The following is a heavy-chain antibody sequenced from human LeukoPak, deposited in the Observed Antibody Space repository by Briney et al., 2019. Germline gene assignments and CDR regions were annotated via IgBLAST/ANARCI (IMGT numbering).Heavy chain of an antibody. Sequence: ASVKVSCKASGYTFTNYGINWVRQAPGQGLEWMGGISGYNGNTNYAQKFQGRVTMTIDTSTSTAYMELRSLRSDDTAVYYCARGGYASGLDYWGQGTLVTVSS. CDR3: ARGGYASGLDY. J-gene: IGHJ4*02. CDR2: ISGYNGNT. D-gene: IGHD5-12*01. CDR1: GYTFTNYG. V-gene: IGHV1-18*01.